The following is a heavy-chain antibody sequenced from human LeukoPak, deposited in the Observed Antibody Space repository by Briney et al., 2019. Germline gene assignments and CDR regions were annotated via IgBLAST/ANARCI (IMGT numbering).Heavy chain of an antibody. CDR3: ARDLRWASWRFDP. J-gene: IGHJ5*02. D-gene: IGHD1-26*01. Sequence: ASVKVSCKASGYTFTGYYMHWVRQAPGQGLEWMGWINPNSGGTNYVQKFQGRVTMTRDTSISTAYMELSRLRSDDTAFYYCARDLRWASWRFDPWGQGTLVTVSS. CDR2: INPNSGGT. V-gene: IGHV1-2*02. CDR1: GYTFTGYY.